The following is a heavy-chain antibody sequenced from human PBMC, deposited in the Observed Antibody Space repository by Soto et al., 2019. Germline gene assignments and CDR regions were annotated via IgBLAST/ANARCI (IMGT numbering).Heavy chain of an antibody. V-gene: IGHV4-59*01. CDR3: ARADGGTQTSDVFDL. D-gene: IGHD1-1*01. Sequence: FETLSLTCPVSGASITRYYRNCFRQPPGKGLEWIGYMYYSVNTNYNPSVKSRVTISIDTSKNQFSLKLSSVTAADTAVYYCARADGGTQTSDVFDLGGPGTRVTV. CDR2: MYYSVNT. CDR1: GASITRYY. J-gene: IGHJ3*01.